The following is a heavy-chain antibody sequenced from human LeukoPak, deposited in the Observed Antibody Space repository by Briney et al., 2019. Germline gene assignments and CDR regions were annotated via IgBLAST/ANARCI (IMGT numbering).Heavy chain of an antibody. CDR3: ARFSMTGTTDYYYMDV. V-gene: IGHV5-51*01. J-gene: IGHJ6*03. D-gene: IGHD1-7*01. CDR2: IYPGDSDT. Sequence: GESLKISCKASGYGFTSYWIGWVRQMPGKGLEWMGVIYPGDSDTRYSPSFRGQVTISADRSISTAYLQWNSLKASDTAMYYCARFSMTGTTDYYYMDVWGEGTSVTVSS. CDR1: GYGFTSYW.